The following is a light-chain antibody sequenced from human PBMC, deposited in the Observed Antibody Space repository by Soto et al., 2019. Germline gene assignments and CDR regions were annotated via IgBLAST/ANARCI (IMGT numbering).Light chain of an antibody. V-gene: IGLV2-14*01. CDR3: SSYTSTSTPVV. CDR1: SSDVGGYNF. Sequence: QSALTQPATVSGSPGQSITISCTGTSSDVGGYNFVSWYQQHPGKAPKLMIYEVNKRPSGVSNRFSGSKSGNTASLTISGLQAEDEGDFYCSSYTSTSTPVVFGGGTKVTVL. J-gene: IGLJ2*01. CDR2: EVN.